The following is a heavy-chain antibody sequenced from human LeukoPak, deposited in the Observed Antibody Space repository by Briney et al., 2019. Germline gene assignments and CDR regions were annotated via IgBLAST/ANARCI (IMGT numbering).Heavy chain of an antibody. V-gene: IGHV4-4*07. D-gene: IGHD4-17*01. CDR2: IYTSGST. J-gene: IGHJ4*02. CDR3: ARGQVSYGDYETLDY. CDR1: GGSISSYY. Sequence: KPSETLSLTCTVSGGSISSYYWSWIRQPAGKGLEWIWRIYTSGSTNYNPSLKSRVTMSVDTSKNQFSLKLSSVTAADTAVYYCARGQVSYGDYETLDYWGQGTLVTVSS.